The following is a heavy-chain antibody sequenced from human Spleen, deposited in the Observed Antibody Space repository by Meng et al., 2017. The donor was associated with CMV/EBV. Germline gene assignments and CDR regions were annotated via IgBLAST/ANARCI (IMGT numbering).Heavy chain of an antibody. D-gene: IGHD2-2*01. J-gene: IGHJ6*02. CDR1: GFTFSSYA. CDR3: ARAMVYCSSTSCYYLDV. CDR2: ISYDGSNK. V-gene: IGHV3-30*04. Sequence: GGSLRLSCAASGFTFSSYAMHWVRQAPGKGLEWVAVISYDGSNKYYADSVKGRFTISRDNSKNTLYLQMNSLRAEDTAVYYCARAMVYCSSTSCYYLDVWGQGTTVTVSS.